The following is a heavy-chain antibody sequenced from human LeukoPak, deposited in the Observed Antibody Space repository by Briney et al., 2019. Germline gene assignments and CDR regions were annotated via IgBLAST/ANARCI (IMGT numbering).Heavy chain of an antibody. Sequence: PSETLSLTCAVYGGSFSGYYWSWIRQPPGKGLEWIGSIYYSGSTYYNPSLKSRVTISVDTSKNQFSLKLSSVTAADTAVYYCAREGVIFTYYYDSSGYYTFDYWGQGTLVTVSS. CDR1: GGSFSGYY. J-gene: IGHJ4*02. D-gene: IGHD3-22*01. CDR2: IYYSGST. CDR3: AREGVIFTYYYDSSGYYTFDY. V-gene: IGHV4-34*01.